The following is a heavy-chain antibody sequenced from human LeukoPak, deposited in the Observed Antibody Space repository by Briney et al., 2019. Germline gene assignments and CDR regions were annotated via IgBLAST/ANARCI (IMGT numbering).Heavy chain of an antibody. Sequence: GGSLRLSCAASGFTFSDYSMNWVRQAPGKGLEDLSYINSDGKTTWYADSVKGRFTISRDNSKNTLYLQMNSLRAEDTAVYYCAKAMVRGVTGAGDFDYWGQGTLVTVSS. CDR3: AKAMVRGVTGAGDFDY. D-gene: IGHD3-10*01. V-gene: IGHV3-48*01. J-gene: IGHJ4*02. CDR1: GFTFSDYS. CDR2: INSDGKTT.